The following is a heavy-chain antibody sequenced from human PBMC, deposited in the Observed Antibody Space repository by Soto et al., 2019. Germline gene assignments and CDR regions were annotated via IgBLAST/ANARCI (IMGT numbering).Heavy chain of an antibody. CDR3: ARHHDGGSGNYYYGMDV. D-gene: IGHD4-17*01. CDR1: GGSISSYY. Sequence: SETLSLTCTVSGGSISSYYWSWIRQPPGKGLEWIGYIYYSGSTNYNPSLKSRVTMSVDTSKNQFSLKLSSVTAADTAVYYCARHHDGGSGNYYYGMDVWGQGTTVPVSS. CDR2: IYYSGST. J-gene: IGHJ6*02. V-gene: IGHV4-59*08.